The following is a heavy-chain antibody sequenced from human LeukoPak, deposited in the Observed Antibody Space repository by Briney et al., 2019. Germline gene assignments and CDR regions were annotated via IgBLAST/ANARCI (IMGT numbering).Heavy chain of an antibody. Sequence: GGSLRLSCAASGFTFSNYAMGWVRQAPGRGLEWVANIKEDGSEKYYVDSVKGRFTISRDNAKNSLYLQMNSLRAEDTAVYYCARGRFHLDSSVYSSFYHWGHGTLVTVSS. D-gene: IGHD3-22*01. CDR3: ARGRFHLDSSVYSSFYH. CDR1: GFTFSNYA. V-gene: IGHV3-7*01. CDR2: IKEDGSEK. J-gene: IGHJ4*01.